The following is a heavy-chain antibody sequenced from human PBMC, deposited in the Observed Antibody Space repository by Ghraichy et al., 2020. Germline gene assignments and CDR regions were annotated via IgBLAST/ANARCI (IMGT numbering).Heavy chain of an antibody. Sequence: SETLSLTCTVSGGSISRYYWSWIRQPPGKGLEWIGYIYYSGSTNYNPSLKSRVTISIDTSKNQFSLKLNSVTAADTAVYYCARVWIAATGSNYYYMDVWGKGTTVTVSS. D-gene: IGHD6-13*01. V-gene: IGHV4-59*01. CDR3: ARVWIAATGSNYYYMDV. J-gene: IGHJ6*03. CDR1: GGSISRYY. CDR2: IYYSGST.